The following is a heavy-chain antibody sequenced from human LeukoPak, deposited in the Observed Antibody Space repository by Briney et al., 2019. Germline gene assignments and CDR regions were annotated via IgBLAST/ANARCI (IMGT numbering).Heavy chain of an antibody. CDR1: GYTFTSYD. CDR3: ASGIAAAPGGWFDP. CDR2: MNPNSGNT. Sequence: GASVKVSCKASGYTFTSYDINWVRQATGQGLAWMGWMNPNSGNTGYAQRFQGRVTMTRNTSISTAYMELSSLRSEDTAVYYCASGIAAAPGGWFDPWGQGTLVTVSS. V-gene: IGHV1-8*01. D-gene: IGHD6-13*01. J-gene: IGHJ5*02.